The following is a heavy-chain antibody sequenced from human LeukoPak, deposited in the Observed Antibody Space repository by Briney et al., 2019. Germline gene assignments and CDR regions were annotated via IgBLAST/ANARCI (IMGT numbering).Heavy chain of an antibody. Sequence: SETLSLTCAVYGGSFSGYYWSWIRQPPGKGLEWIGEINHSGSTNYNPSLKSRVTISVDTSLNQVSLNVDSLTAADTAVYYCAASSGVTLGRFWGQGVLVTVSS. V-gene: IGHV4-34*01. CDR1: GGSFSGYY. CDR2: INHSGST. D-gene: IGHD3-16*01. CDR3: AASSGVTLGRF. J-gene: IGHJ4*02.